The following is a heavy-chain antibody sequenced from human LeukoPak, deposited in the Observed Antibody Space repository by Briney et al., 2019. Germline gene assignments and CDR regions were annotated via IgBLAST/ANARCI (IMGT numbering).Heavy chain of an antibody. CDR3: ALTTVMGYYFDY. V-gene: IGHV4-4*07. CDR1: GAPITRYY. D-gene: IGHD4-11*01. CDR2: IYTSGST. Sequence: SETLSLTCTVSGAPITRYYWSWIRQPAGKGLEWIGRIYTSGSTNYNPSLKSRVTMSVDTSKNQFSLKLSSVTAADTAVYYCALTTVMGYYFDYWGQGTLVTVSS. J-gene: IGHJ4*02.